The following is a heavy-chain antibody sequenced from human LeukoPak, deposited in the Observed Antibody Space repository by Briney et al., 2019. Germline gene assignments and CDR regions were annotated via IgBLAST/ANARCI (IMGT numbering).Heavy chain of an antibody. V-gene: IGHV7-4-1*02. D-gene: IGHD5-12*01. CDR2: INTNTGTT. J-gene: IGHJ6*03. CDR1: GYTFTRYG. Sequence: ASVKVSCKASGYTFTRYGMNWVRQAPGQGLEWMGWINTNTGTTTYAQGFTGRVVLSMDTSISTAYVEISRLKPEYTALYYCASHIGAAYSSSPRDHYSYMNVWGKGTTVTVSS. CDR3: ASHIGAAYSSSPRDHYSYMNV.